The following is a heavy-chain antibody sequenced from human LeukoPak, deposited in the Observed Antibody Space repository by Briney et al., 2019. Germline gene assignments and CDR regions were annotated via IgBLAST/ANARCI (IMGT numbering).Heavy chain of an antibody. CDR2: IYHSGST. CDR1: GYSISSGYY. J-gene: IGHJ4*02. D-gene: IGHD1-26*01. V-gene: IGHV4-38-2*02. CDR3: ARHHHRVGAPRGYFDF. Sequence: SSETLSLTCTVSGYSISSGYYWGWIRQPPGKGLEWIGSIYHSGSTYYNPSLKSRVTISVDTSNNQFSLKLSSVTAAGTAVYYCARHHHRVGAPRGYFDFWGQGTLVTVSS.